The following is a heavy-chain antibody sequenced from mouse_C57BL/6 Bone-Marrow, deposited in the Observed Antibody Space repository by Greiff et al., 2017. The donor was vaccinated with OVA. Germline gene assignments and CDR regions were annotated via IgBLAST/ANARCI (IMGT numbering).Heavy chain of an antibody. CDR3: ARERWLLSWFAY. D-gene: IGHD2-3*01. CDR2: ISDGGSYT. J-gene: IGHJ3*01. Sequence: EVQVVESGGGLVKPGGSLKLSCAASGFTFSSYAMSWVRQTPEKRLEWVATISDGGSYTYYPDNVKGRFTISRDNAKNNLYLQMSHLKSEDTAMYYCARERWLLSWFAYWGQGTLVTVSA. V-gene: IGHV5-4*01. CDR1: GFTFSSYA.